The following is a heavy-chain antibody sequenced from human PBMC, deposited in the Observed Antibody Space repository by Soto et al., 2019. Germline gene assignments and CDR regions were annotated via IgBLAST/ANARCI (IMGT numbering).Heavy chain of an antibody. V-gene: IGHV3-30*18. CDR3: AKARLELPLNWFDP. D-gene: IGHD1-7*01. CDR2: ISYDGSNK. CDR1: GFTFSSYG. J-gene: IGHJ5*02. Sequence: VGSLRLSCAASGFTFSSYGMHWVRQAPGKGLEWVAVISYDGSNKYYADSVKGRFTISRDNSKNTLYLQMNSLRAEDTAVYYCAKARLELPLNWFDPWGQGTLVTVSS.